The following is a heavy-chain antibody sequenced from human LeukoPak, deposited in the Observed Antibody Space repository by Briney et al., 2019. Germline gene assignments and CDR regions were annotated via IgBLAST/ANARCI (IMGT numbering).Heavy chain of an antibody. Sequence: GGSLRLSCAASGFTFSNAWMSWVRQAPGKGLEWVGRIKSKTDGGTTDYAAPVKGRFTISRDDSKNTLYLQMNSLKTEDTAVYYCTTRITMTETEYFQHWAQGTLVTVSS. CDR3: TTRITMTETEYFQH. CDR1: GFTFSNAW. CDR2: IKSKTDGGTT. D-gene: IGHD3-22*01. J-gene: IGHJ1*01. V-gene: IGHV3-15*01.